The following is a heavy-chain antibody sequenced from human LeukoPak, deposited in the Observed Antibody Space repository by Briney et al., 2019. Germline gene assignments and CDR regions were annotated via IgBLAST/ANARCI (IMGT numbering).Heavy chain of an antibody. Sequence: GGSLRLSCAASGFTVSSNYMSWVRQAPGKGLEWVSVIYSGGSTYYADSVKGRFTISRDNSKNTLYLQMNSLRAEDTAVYYCAREADSSGYYYGYWGQGTLVTVSS. J-gene: IGHJ4*02. V-gene: IGHV3-53*01. CDR2: IYSGGST. CDR3: AREADSSGYYYGY. CDR1: GFTVSSNY. D-gene: IGHD3-22*01.